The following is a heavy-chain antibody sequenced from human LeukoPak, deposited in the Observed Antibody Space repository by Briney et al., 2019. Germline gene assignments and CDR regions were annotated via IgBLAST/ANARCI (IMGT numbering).Heavy chain of an antibody. J-gene: IGHJ4*02. CDR1: GFSISNSA. V-gene: IGHV3-23*01. CDR2: IVASSGST. D-gene: IGHD1-26*01. Sequence: GGSLRLSCAASGFSISNSAMSWVRQAPGKGLEWVSLIVASSGSTFYADSVKGRFTISRDSSKNTLYLQMNSLRAEDMAVYYCAKGTVVGATSKPHFDYWGQGTLVTVSS. CDR3: AKGTVVGATSKPHFDY.